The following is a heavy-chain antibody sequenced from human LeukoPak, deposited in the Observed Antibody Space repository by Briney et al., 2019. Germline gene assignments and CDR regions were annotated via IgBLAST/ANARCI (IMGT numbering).Heavy chain of an antibody. CDR2: ITGGITYI. V-gene: IGHV3-21*01. J-gene: IGHJ3*02. Sequence: GGSLRLSSAASGFTSSRYSMNWVREAAGKGLKCFSSITGGITYIYYADILKGRFTISRNNAKNSLYLQMNSLRADDTAVYYCARAKGSSDAFDIWGQGTMVTVSS. CDR1: GFTSSRYS. CDR3: ARAKGSSDAFDI. D-gene: IGHD3-16*02.